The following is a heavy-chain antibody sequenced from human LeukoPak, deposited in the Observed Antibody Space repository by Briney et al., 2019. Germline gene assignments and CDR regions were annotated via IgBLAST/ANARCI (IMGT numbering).Heavy chain of an antibody. J-gene: IGHJ3*02. D-gene: IGHD2-2*02. Sequence: ASVKVSCKASGYTFTGCYMHWVRQAPGQGLEWMGWINPNSGGTNYAQKFQGRVTMTRDTSISTAYMELSRLRSDDTAVYYCARGDESTSCYTSAFDIWGQGTMVTVSS. V-gene: IGHV1-2*02. CDR3: ARGDESTSCYTSAFDI. CDR1: GYTFTGCY. CDR2: INPNSGGT.